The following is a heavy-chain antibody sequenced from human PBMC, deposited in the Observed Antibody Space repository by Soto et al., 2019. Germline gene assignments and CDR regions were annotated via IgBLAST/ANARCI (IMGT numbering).Heavy chain of an antibody. CDR3: ARHYNWAFDI. CDR2: FRSSDICL. Sequence: EVQLVESGGGLVQPGGSLRFSCAAPGFTFGPYGLNWVRQARGKGLEWFSFFRSSDICLLYADSVKGRFTISRDVARNSLYLQMNSLRAEDTAVYYCARHYNWAFDIWGQGTMVTVSS. J-gene: IGHJ3*02. D-gene: IGHD3-16*01. CDR1: GFTFGPYG. V-gene: IGHV3-48*01.